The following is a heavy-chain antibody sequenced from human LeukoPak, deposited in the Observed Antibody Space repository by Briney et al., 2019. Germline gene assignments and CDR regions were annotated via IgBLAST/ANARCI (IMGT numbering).Heavy chain of an antibody. Sequence: SETLSLTCKVSNYTMNSGYYWSWIRQTPGNGLEWIGETTHSGSTDYSPSLKSRVTISVDTSKNQFSLKLSSVTAADTAVYYCARMYDAFDIWGQGTMVTVSS. CDR2: TTHSGST. CDR1: NYTMNSGYY. V-gene: IGHV4-38-2*02. J-gene: IGHJ3*02. CDR3: ARMYDAFDI.